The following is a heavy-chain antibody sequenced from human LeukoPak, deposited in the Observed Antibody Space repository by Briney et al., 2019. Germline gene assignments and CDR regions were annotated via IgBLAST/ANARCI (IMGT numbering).Heavy chain of an antibody. V-gene: IGHV4-39*02. D-gene: IGHD3-10*01. CDR2: IYSTGST. CDR3: ARDQTYSGSGIYTYFDY. CDR1: GGSISSSTYY. Sequence: SETLSLTCTVSGGSISSSTYYWGWIRQPQGKGLEWIGSIYSTGSTNYNPSLRSRATISVDTSKNHFSLKLSSVTAADTAVYYCARDQTYSGSGIYTYFDYWGQGILVTVSS. J-gene: IGHJ4*02.